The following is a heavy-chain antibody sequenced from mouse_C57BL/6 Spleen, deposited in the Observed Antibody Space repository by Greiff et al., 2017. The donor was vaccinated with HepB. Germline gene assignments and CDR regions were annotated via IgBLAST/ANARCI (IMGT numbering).Heavy chain of an antibody. D-gene: IGHD2-1*01. V-gene: IGHV5-16*01. Sequence: EVHLVESEGGLVQPGSSMKLSCTASGFTFSDYYMAWVRQVPEKGLEWVANINYDGSSTYYLDSLKSRFIISRDNAKNILYLQMSSLKSEDTATYYCAREGGNLYYAMDYWGQGTSVTVSS. CDR3: AREGGNLYYAMDY. J-gene: IGHJ4*01. CDR1: GFTFSDYY. CDR2: INYDGSST.